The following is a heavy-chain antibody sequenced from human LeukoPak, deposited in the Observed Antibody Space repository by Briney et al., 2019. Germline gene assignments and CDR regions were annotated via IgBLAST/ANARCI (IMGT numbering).Heavy chain of an antibody. V-gene: IGHV4-61*05. Sequence: SETLSLTCTVSGGSISSSSYYWSWIRQPPGKGLEWIGYIYYSGSTNYNPSLKSRVTISVDTSKNQFSLKLSSVTAADTAVYYCARQGSYGDYFDYWGQGTLVTVSS. J-gene: IGHJ4*02. CDR1: GGSISSSSYY. CDR2: IYYSGST. D-gene: IGHD4-17*01. CDR3: ARQGSYGDYFDY.